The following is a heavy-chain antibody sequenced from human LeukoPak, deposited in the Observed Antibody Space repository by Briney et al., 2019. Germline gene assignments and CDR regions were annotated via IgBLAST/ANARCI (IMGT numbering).Heavy chain of an antibody. V-gene: IGHV4-4*09. CDR1: GGSISSYY. CDR3: ARHSVVPTAFDY. Sequence: PETLSLTCTVSGGSISSYYWSWIRQPPGKGLEWIGYIYTSGSTNYNPSLESRVTISVDTSKNQSSLRPSSVTAADTAVYYRARHSVVPTAFDYWGQGTLVTVSS. J-gene: IGHJ4*02. CDR2: IYTSGST. D-gene: IGHD2-2*01.